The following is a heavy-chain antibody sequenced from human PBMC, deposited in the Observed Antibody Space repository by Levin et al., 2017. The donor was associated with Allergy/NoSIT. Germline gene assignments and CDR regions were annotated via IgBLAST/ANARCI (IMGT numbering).Heavy chain of an antibody. V-gene: IGHV3-33*01. CDR1: GFTFRSYG. Sequence: GGSLRLSCAASGFTFRSYGMHWVRQAPGKGLEWVAVIWADGSKKYYADSVKGRFTISRDNSKNTLFLEMNSLTADDTAVYYCATDAGSSAFDIWGQGTVVTVSS. J-gene: IGHJ3*02. CDR3: ATDAGSSAFDI. D-gene: IGHD2-2*01. CDR2: IWADGSKK.